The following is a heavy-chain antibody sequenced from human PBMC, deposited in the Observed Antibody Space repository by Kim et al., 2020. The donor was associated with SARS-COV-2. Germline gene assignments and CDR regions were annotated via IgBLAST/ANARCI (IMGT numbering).Heavy chain of an antibody. CDR3: ASAGLVVVAATYAFDI. V-gene: IGHV4-59*01. Sequence: LNSRVTISVDTSRNQFSLKLSSVTAADTAVYYCASAGLVVVAATYAFDIWGQGTMVTVSS. D-gene: IGHD2-15*01. J-gene: IGHJ3*02.